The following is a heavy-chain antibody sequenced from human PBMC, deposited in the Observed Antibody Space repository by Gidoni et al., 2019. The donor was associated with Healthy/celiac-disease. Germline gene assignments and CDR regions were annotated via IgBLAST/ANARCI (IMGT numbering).Heavy chain of an antibody. CDR3: TTGLYGYSYGYGGGIVGGY. V-gene: IGHV3-15*07. CDR2: IKSKTDGGTT. J-gene: IGHJ4*02. Sequence: LEWVGRIKSKTDGGTTDYAAPVKGRFTISRDDSKITLYLQMNSLKTEDTAVYYCTTGLYGYSYGYGGGIVGGYWGQGTLVTVSS. D-gene: IGHD5-18*01.